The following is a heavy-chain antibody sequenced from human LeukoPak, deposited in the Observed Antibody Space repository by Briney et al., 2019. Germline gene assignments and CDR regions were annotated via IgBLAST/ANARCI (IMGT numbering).Heavy chain of an antibody. V-gene: IGHV4-61*02. CDR3: ARADCESGGYCHYFNY. CDR2: IYTSGST. Sequence: SETLSLTCTVSGDSISSGTYYWSWIRQPAGEGLEWIGRIYTSGSTNYNPSLKSRVTISLDTSKNQFSLKLSSVTAADTAVYVCARADCESGGYCHYFNYWGQGTLVTVSS. CDR1: GDSISSGTYY. J-gene: IGHJ4*02. D-gene: IGHD2-21*02.